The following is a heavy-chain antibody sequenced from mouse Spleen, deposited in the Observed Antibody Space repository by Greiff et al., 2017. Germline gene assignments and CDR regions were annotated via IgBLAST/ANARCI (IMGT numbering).Heavy chain of an antibody. CDR2: ISSGGGNT. CDR1: GFTFSSYA. V-gene: IGHV5-9-3*01. Sequence: EVQLVESGGGLVKLGGSLKLSCAASGFTFSSYAMSWVRQTPEKRLEWVATISSGGGNTYYPDSVKGRFTISRDNAKNTLYLQMSSLKSEDTAMYYCARTGYDFLFAYWGQGTLVTVSA. D-gene: IGHD2-2*01. CDR3: ARTGYDFLFAY. J-gene: IGHJ3*01.